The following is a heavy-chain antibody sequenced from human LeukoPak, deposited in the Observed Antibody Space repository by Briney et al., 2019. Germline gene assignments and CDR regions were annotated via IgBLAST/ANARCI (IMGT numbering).Heavy chain of an antibody. CDR1: GGSISSYY. Sequence: SETLSLTCTVSGGSISSYYWSWIRQPPGKGLEWVGYIYYSGSTNYNPSLKRRVTISVDTSKNQFSLKLSSVTAADTAVYYCARSDGGRWLHIDYWGQGTLVTVSS. CDR3: ARSDGGRWLHIDY. CDR2: IYYSGST. D-gene: IGHD5-24*01. V-gene: IGHV4-59*01. J-gene: IGHJ4*02.